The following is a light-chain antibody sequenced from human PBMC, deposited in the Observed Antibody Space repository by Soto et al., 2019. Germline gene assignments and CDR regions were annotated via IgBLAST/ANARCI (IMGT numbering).Light chain of an antibody. CDR2: DVT. J-gene: IGLJ2*01. CDR3: SSYAGSATFVV. CDR1: SSDVGTYNR. Sequence: QSALTQPAPVSGSPGQSITISCAGTSSDVGTYNRVSWYQQHPGKAPKLMIYDVTQRPSGVSDRFSGSKSGNTASLTISGLQAEDEADYYCSSYAGSATFVVFGGGTKLTVL. V-gene: IGLV2-23*02.